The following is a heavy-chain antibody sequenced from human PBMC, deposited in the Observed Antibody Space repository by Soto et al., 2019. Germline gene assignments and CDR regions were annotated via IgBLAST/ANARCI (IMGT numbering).Heavy chain of an antibody. CDR1: GFTFSSYG. Sequence: PVVSLRLSXAASGFTFSSYGMHWVRQAPGKGLEWVAVISYDGSNKYYADSVKGRFTISRDNSKNTLYLQMNSLRAEDTAVYYCANVVSGNWGQGTLVTVSS. J-gene: IGHJ4*02. D-gene: IGHD1-26*01. V-gene: IGHV3-30*18. CDR3: ANVVSGN. CDR2: ISYDGSNK.